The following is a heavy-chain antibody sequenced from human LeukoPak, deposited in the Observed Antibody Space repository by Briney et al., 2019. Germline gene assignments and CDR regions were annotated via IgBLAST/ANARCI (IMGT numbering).Heavy chain of an antibody. D-gene: IGHD4-17*01. CDR1: GYTFTGYY. CDR2: INPNSGGT. CDR3: ARGKGLRGSNWFDP. V-gene: IGHV1-2*04. J-gene: IGHJ5*02. Sequence: GASVKVSCKASGYTFTGYYMHWVRQAPGQGLEWMGWINPNSGGTNYAQKFQGWVTMTRDTSISTAYMELSSLRSEDTAVYYCARGKGLRGSNWFDPWGQGTLVTVSS.